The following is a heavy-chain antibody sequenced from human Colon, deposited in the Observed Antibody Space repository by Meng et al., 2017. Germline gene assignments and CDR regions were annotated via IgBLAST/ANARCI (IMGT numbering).Heavy chain of an antibody. J-gene: IGHJ4*02. D-gene: IGHD6-13*01. CDR2: INAGDGYT. Sequence: QVQVVQSGAEVKKPGASVKVSCKASGYTFNNYVIYWVRQAPGQRVEWVGWINAGDGYTEYSQKFQGRVTITRDTAASTSYMELSSLRSEDTAVYYCARERELGAAAYLDFWGQGTLVTVSS. V-gene: IGHV1-3*01. CDR1: GYTFNNYV. CDR3: ARERELGAAAYLDF.